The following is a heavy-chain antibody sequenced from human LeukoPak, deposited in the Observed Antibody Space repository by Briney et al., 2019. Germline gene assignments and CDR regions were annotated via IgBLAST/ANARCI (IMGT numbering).Heavy chain of an antibody. CDR3: ASWRTEDYYYMYV. CDR1: GYTFTSYD. D-gene: IGHD3-3*01. Sequence: ASVRVSCTASGYTFTSYDINWVRQAPGQGLEWMGWMNPNSGNTGYAQKFQGRVTMTRNTSINTAYMELSSLRSEDTAVYYCASWRTEDYYYMYVWGKGTTVTVSS. V-gene: IGHV1-8*01. J-gene: IGHJ6*03. CDR2: MNPNSGNT.